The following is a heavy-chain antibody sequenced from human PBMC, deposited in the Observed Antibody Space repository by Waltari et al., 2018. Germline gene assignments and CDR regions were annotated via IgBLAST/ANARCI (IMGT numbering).Heavy chain of an antibody. CDR2: IDPEAGET. D-gene: IGHD6-13*01. V-gene: IGHV1-69-2*01. Sequence: EVKLVQSGAEVEKPGATVKISCKVSGYRFTDYFLHWVHQAPGKGLEWMGLIDPEAGETKYAEKFRGRVTISADISRGTAYMELTSLRSDDTAVYYCATARSLDYWGQGTLLTVSS. CDR1: GYRFTDYF. CDR3: ATARSLDY. J-gene: IGHJ4*02.